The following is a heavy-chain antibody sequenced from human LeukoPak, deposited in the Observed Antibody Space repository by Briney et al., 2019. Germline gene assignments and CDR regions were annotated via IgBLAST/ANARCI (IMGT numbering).Heavy chain of an antibody. V-gene: IGHV4-34*01. CDR2: INHSGST. CDR3: ARGHGSSWYYYYYYMDV. D-gene: IGHD6-13*01. J-gene: IGHJ6*03. CDR1: GGSFSGYY. Sequence: SETLSLTCAVYGGSFSGYYWSWIRQPPGKGLEWIGEINHSGSTNYNPSLKIRVTISVDTSKNQFSLKLSSVTAADTAVYYCARGHGSSWYYYYYYMDVWGKGTTVTVSS.